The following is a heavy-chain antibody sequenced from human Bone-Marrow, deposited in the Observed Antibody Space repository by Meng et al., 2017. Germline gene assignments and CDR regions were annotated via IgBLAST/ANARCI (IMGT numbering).Heavy chain of an antibody. Sequence: EVQLVASGAGLVKPGGSLRLSCVASGFGFTDAWMSWVRQAPGKGLEWVGRIKSNSDGGTTDYAAPVKGRFTISRDDSKNTLYLQMNSLITEDTAVYFCATGAAAADHWGQGTLVTVSS. V-gene: IGHV3-15*01. CDR3: ATGAAAADH. J-gene: IGHJ4*02. D-gene: IGHD6-13*01. CDR2: IKSNSDGGTT. CDR1: GFGFTDAW.